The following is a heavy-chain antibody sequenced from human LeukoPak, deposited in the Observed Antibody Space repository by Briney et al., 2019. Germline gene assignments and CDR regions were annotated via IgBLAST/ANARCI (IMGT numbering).Heavy chain of an antibody. V-gene: IGHV3-23*01. D-gene: IGHD3-22*01. CDR1: GFTFSSYA. J-gene: IGHJ4*02. CDR2: ISGSGGST. Sequence: GGSLRLSCAASGFTFSSYAMSWVRQAPGKGLEWVSAISGSGGSTYYADSVKGRFTISRDNSKNTLYLQMNSLRAEDTAVYYCASTYQRYYYDSSGYAQFDYWGQGTLVTVSS. CDR3: ASTYQRYYYDSSGYAQFDY.